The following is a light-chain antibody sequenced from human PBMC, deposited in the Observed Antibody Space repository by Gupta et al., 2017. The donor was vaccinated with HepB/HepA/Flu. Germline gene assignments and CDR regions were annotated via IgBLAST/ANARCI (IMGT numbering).Light chain of an antibody. Sequence: DIQMTQSASTLAASVGDRVTITCRASQTISTYLAWYQQKPVRAPKLLICTASQLESGIPSRFNGSGSATEFTLTISSLQPEDFATYYCQHYHSYSYAFGQGTKLQI. CDR3: QHYHSYSYA. J-gene: IGKJ2*01. CDR2: TAS. CDR1: QTISTY. V-gene: IGKV1-5*03.